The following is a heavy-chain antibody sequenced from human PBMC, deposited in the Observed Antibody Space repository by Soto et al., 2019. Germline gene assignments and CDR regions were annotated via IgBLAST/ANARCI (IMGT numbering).Heavy chain of an antibody. CDR2: IYPGDSDT. Sequence: GEALKISCKGFGYSFTSYWIGWVRQMPGKGLEWMGIIYPGDSDTRYSPSFQGQVTISADKSISTAYLQWSSLKASDTAMYYCVCPECTLGSCCLSYRFGWWGQEARVSVPS. V-gene: IGHV5-51*01. CDR3: VCPECTLGSCCLSYRFGW. CDR1: GYSFTSYW. J-gene: IGHJ4*02. D-gene: IGHD2-15*01.